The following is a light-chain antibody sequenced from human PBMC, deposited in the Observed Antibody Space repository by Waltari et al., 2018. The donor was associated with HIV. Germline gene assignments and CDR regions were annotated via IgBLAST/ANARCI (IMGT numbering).Light chain of an antibody. Sequence: QSALTQPRSVSGSPGQSVTISCTGTSSDIGYFDYVSWYQQYPGKAPQVIIYEVNQRPSCVPDRFTGSKSGITASLTISGLQGEDEADYYCCSYAGAYTYVFGTGTKVNVL. V-gene: IGLV2-11*01. CDR1: SSDIGYFDY. J-gene: IGLJ1*01. CDR3: CSYAGAYTYV. CDR2: EVN.